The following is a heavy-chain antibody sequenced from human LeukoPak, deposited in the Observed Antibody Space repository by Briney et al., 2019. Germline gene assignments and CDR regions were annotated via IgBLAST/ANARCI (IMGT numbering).Heavy chain of an antibody. V-gene: IGHV3-21*01. J-gene: IGHJ4*02. Sequence: GGSLRLSCAASGFTFSSYSMNWVRQAPGKGLEWVSSISSSSSYIYYADSVKGRFTISRDNAKNSLYLQMDSLRAEDTAVYYCARDDGSGSYVYFDYWGQGTLVTVSS. CDR1: GFTFSSYS. CDR3: ARDDGSGSYVYFDY. CDR2: ISSSSSYI. D-gene: IGHD3-10*01.